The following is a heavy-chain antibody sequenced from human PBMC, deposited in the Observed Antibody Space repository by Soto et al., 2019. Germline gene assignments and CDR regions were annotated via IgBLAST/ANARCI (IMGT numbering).Heavy chain of an antibody. D-gene: IGHD3-10*01. CDR2: ISYDGSNK. V-gene: IGHV3-30-3*01. CDR1: GFTFSSYA. J-gene: IGHJ5*02. Sequence: QVQLVESGGGVVQPGRSLRLSCAASGFTFSSYAMHWVRQAPGKGLEWVAVISYDGSNKYYADSVKGRFTISRDNSKTTLYLQMNILRAEDTAVYYCASLGNTYYYGSGSFRNWFDPWGQGTLVTVSS. CDR3: ASLGNTYYYGSGSFRNWFDP.